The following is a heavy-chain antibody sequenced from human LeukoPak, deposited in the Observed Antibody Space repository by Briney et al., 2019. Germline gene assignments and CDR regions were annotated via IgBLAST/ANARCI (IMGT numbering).Heavy chain of an antibody. CDR1: GFTFSSYS. V-gene: IGHV3-21*01. D-gene: IGHD3-22*01. CDR2: ISSSSSYI. Sequence: KTGGSLRLSCAASGFTFSSYSMNWVRQAPGKGLEWVSSISSSSSYIYYADSVKGRFTISRDNAKNSLYLQMNSLRAEDTAVYYCAVASSGYYLDAFDIWGQGTMVTVSS. CDR3: AVASSGYYLDAFDI. J-gene: IGHJ3*02.